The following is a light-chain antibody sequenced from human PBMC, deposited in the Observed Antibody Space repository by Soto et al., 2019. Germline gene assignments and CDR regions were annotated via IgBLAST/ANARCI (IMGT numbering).Light chain of an antibody. CDR1: QSLMHNNGYNY. CDR2: LGS. J-gene: IGKJ1*01. V-gene: IGKV2-28*01. CDR3: MQALQTRT. Sequence: EIVMTQSPLSLPVTPGEPASISCRSSQSLMHNNGYNYVDWYLQKPGQSPQLLIYLGSNRASGVPDRFRGSGSDTDFTLKISRVEAEDVGVYYCMQALQTRTFGQGTKVDIK.